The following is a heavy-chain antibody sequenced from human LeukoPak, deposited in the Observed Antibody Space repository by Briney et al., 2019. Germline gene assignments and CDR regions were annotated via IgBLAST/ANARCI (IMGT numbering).Heavy chain of an antibody. CDR3: ARGPVIPFFDY. CDR2: ISSNGGST. CDR1: GFTFSSYW. V-gene: IGHV3-64*01. D-gene: IGHD3-22*01. J-gene: IGHJ4*02. Sequence: GGSLRLSCAASGFTFSSYWMHWVRQAPGKGLEYVSAISSNGGSTYYANSVKGRFTISRDNSKNTLYLQMGSLRAEDMAVYYCARGPVIPFFDYWGQGTLVTVSS.